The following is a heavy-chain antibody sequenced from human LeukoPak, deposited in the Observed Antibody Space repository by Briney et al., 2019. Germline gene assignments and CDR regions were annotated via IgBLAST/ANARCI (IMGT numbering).Heavy chain of an antibody. CDR3: AKAMDTSMVPDLNY. V-gene: IGHV1-2*02. CDR2: INPNGNAA. D-gene: IGHD5-18*01. J-gene: IGHJ4*02. CDR1: GYIFTHYY. Sequence: GASVKVSCKTSGYIFTHYYIQWVRQAPGQGLEWMGWINPNGNAARYAQRFQGRVTMTTDSSIDTAYMELSSLTSDDTAIYYCAKAMDTSMVPDLNYWGQGTLVTVSS.